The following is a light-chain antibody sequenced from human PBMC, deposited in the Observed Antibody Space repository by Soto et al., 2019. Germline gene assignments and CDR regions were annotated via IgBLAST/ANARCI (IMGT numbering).Light chain of an antibody. CDR3: QQSYSTPRT. Sequence: DIQMTQSPSSLSASVGDRVTITCRASQSISSYLNWYQQKPGKAPKLLIYAASSLQSGVPSRFSGSVSGPDFTLTISSLQPDDFATYYCQQSYSTPRTFGPGTKVDIK. CDR2: AAS. V-gene: IGKV1-39*01. J-gene: IGKJ3*01. CDR1: QSISSY.